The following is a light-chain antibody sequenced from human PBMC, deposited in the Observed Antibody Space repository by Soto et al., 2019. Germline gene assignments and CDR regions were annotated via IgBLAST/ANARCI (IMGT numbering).Light chain of an antibody. CDR1: SSDVGSYNL. J-gene: IGLJ1*01. Sequence: QSALTQPASVSGSPGQSITISCTGTSSDVGSYNLVSWFQQCPGTAPKLLIFEYTKRPSGISNRFSGSKSGNTASLTISGLQAEDEADYYCCSYAGHSTFLYVFGTGTKLTVL. CDR3: CSYAGHSTFLYV. CDR2: EYT. V-gene: IGLV2-23*02.